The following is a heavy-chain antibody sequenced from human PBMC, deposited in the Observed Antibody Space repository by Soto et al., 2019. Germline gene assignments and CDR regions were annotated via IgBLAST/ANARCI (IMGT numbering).Heavy chain of an antibody. CDR2: IIPIIVTA. D-gene: IGHD3-22*01. Sequence: QVQLVQSGAEVKKPGSSVKVSCKASGGTFSSYAISWVRQAPGQGLEWMGGIIPIIVTANYAQKFQGRVKSTADESTSTAYMELSSLGSEDTAVYYCAREEGYDDSSGDSLGWFDPWGQGTLVTVSS. V-gene: IGHV1-69*01. J-gene: IGHJ5*02. CDR3: AREEGYDDSSGDSLGWFDP. CDR1: GGTFSSYA.